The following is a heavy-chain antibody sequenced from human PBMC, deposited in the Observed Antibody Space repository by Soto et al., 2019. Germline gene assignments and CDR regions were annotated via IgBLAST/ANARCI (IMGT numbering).Heavy chain of an antibody. Sequence: GESLKISCRGSGYTFTDYWIVWVRQMPGKGLEWMGVIYPGDSKTKYSPSFQGQVTLSADKSITTAYLQWSSLKASDPSVYYCARPQGGYGAHAFYYYGMEVCGREPTVAV. D-gene: IGHD5-12*01. CDR2: IYPGDSKT. CDR1: GYTFTDYW. CDR3: ARPQGGYGAHAFYYYGMEV. J-gene: IGHJ6*01. V-gene: IGHV5-51*01.